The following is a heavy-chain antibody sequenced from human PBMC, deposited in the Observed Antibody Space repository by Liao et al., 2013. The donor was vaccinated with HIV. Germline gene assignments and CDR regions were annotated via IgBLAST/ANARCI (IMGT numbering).Heavy chain of an antibody. J-gene: IGHJ4*02. Sequence: QVQLQESGPGLVKPSQTLSLTCTVSGGSISGGIYYWSWIRQPAGEGLEWIGRISATGDTNYNPSLKSRGTISVDTSKNQFTLKLRSLTAADTGIYFCARDRETLDSWGQGTLVTVSS. CDR3: ARDRETLDS. V-gene: IGHV4-61*02. CDR1: GGSISGGIYY. D-gene: IGHD1-26*01. CDR2: ISATGDT.